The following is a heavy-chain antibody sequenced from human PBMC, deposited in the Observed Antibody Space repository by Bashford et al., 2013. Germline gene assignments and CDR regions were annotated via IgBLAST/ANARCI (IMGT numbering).Heavy chain of an antibody. D-gene: IGHD2-15*01. CDR2: INPNSGGT. CDR1: GYTFTGYY. CDR3: ARPYCSGGSCFDWFDP. J-gene: IGHJ5*02. Sequence: VASVKVSCKASGYTFTGYYMHWVRQAPGQGLEWMGWINPNSGGTNYAQKFQGRVTMTRDTSISTAYMELSRLRSDDTAVYYCARPYCSGGSCFDWFDPWGQGTLVTVSS. V-gene: IGHV1-2*02.